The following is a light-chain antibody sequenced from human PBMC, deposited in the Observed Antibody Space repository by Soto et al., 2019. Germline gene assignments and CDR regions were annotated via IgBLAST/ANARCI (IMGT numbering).Light chain of an antibody. V-gene: IGKV3-20*01. Sequence: PGDRATLSCRASQSLSVSYIAWYQQKPGQAPRLLIYSTSTRAAGIPDRFTGRGSGTQFTLAISRLEPEDFDVYYCHQFGDSPQTFGQGTTVEV. CDR2: STS. J-gene: IGKJ1*01. CDR1: QSLSVSY. CDR3: HQFGDSPQT.